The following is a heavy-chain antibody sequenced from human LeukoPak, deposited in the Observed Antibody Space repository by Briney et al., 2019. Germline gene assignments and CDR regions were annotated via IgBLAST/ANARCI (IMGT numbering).Heavy chain of an antibody. D-gene: IGHD6-19*01. Sequence: PGGSLRLSCAASGFTVSSNYMSWVRQAPGKGLEWVSVIYSGGSTYYADSVKGRFTISRDNSKNTLYLQMNSLRAEDTAVYYCARDLKSSSGWYTGFDYWGQGTLVTVSS. CDR2: IYSGGST. CDR1: GFTVSSNY. CDR3: ARDLKSSSGWYTGFDY. J-gene: IGHJ4*02. V-gene: IGHV3-53*01.